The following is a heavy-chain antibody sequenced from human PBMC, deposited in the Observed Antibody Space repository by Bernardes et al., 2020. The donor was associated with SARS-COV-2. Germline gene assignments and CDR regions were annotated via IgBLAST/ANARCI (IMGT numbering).Heavy chain of an antibody. J-gene: IGHJ4*02. CDR3: ARDRGEVVTLFGVVTGPQYFDF. CDR1: GGSFSDHY. V-gene: IGHV4-34*01. D-gene: IGHD3-3*01. Sequence: SETLSLTCAVYGGSFSDHYWSWIRQPPGKGLEWIGEINHSGSSDYNPSLKSRVTISVDTSKSQFSLELRSVIAADTAVYYCARDRGEVVTLFGVVTGPQYFDFWGQGMLVTVSS. CDR2: INHSGSS.